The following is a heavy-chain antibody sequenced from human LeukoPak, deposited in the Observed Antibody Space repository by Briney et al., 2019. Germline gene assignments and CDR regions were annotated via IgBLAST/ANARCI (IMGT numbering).Heavy chain of an antibody. Sequence: ASVKVSCKASGYTFTGYYMHWVRQAPGQGLEWMGWINPNSGGTNYAQKFQGRVTMTRDTSISTAYMELSRLRSDDTPVYYCARGTYYDSSAYSGVRLFDYWGQGTLVTVSS. CDR2: INPNSGGT. V-gene: IGHV1-2*02. CDR1: GYTFTGYY. D-gene: IGHD3-22*01. J-gene: IGHJ4*02. CDR3: ARGTYYDSSAYSGVRLFDY.